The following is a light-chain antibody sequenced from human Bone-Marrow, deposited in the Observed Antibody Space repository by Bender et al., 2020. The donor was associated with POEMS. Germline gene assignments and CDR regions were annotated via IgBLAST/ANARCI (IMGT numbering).Light chain of an antibody. CDR2: DDA. CDR1: NSDVGAYNF. CDR3: CSSAAGNPVV. Sequence: QSALTQPPSVSGSPGQSVTISCTGSNSDVGAYNFVSWYQQHPGKAPKLIIYDDATRPPGGPAGLFASKSADTASLLISGGQPADEAAYYCCSSAAGNPVVFGGGTTLTVL. V-gene: IGLV2-11*01. J-gene: IGLJ2*01.